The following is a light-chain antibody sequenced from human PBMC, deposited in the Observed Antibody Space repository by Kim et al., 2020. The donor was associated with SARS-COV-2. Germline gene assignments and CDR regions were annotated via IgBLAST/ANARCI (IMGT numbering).Light chain of an antibody. J-gene: IGLJ3*02. V-gene: IGLV3-25*03. CDR2: RDS. CDR3: QSADTTGTSWV. Sequence: SYELTQPPSVSVSPGQTARITCSGDPLPKQYAYWYQQRPGQAPILVMYRDSERPSRNPERFSGSRSGKTVTLTISGVQAEDEADYYCQSADTTGTSWVFG. CDR1: PLPKQY.